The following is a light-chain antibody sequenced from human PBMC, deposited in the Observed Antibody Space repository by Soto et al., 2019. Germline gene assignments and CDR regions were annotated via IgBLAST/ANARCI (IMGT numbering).Light chain of an antibody. V-gene: IGLV2-14*03. Sequence: QSALTQPASVSGSPGQSITISCTGTSSDVGAFNYVSWYRQHPGKAPKLVIYDVSERPSGVSNRFSGSKSGNTASLTISGLQAEDEADYYCSSFTASTTLYVFGTGTKLTVL. CDR1: SSDVGAFNY. CDR3: SSFTASTTLYV. J-gene: IGLJ1*01. CDR2: DVS.